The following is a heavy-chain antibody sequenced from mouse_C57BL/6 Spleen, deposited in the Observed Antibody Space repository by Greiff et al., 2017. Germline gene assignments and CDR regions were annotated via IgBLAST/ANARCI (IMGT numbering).Heavy chain of an antibody. CDR1: GYTFTSYW. CDR2: IDPSDSYT. V-gene: IGHV1-69*01. Sequence: QVQLQQPGAELVMPGASVKLSCKASGYTFTSYWMHWVKQRPGQGLEWIGEIDPSDSYTNYNQKFKGKSTLTVDKSSSTAYMQLSSLTSEDSAVYYCARDLTENFAYWGQGTTFTVSS. D-gene: IGHD1-1*01. J-gene: IGHJ2*01. CDR3: ARDLTENFAY.